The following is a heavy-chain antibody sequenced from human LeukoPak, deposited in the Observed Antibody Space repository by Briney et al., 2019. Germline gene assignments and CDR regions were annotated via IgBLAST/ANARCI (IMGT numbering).Heavy chain of an antibody. D-gene: IGHD5-18*01. J-gene: IGHJ4*02. V-gene: IGHV3-23*01. CDR1: GFTFSSYA. CDR2: ISGSGGST. CDR3: AKARGGYSYGYRNYFDY. Sequence: GGSLRLSCAASGFTFSSYAMSWVRQAPGKGLEWVSAISGSGGSTYYADSVKGRFTISRDNSKNTLYLQMNSLRAEDTAVYYCAKARGGYSYGYRNYFDYGGQGTLATVSS.